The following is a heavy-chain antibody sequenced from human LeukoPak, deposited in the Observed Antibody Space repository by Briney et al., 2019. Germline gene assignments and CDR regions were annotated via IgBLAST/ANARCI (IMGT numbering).Heavy chain of an antibody. Sequence: PSETLSLTCAVSGGSISSAGYSWSWIRQPPGKGLEWIGYIYHSGSTYYNPSLRSRVTISVDRSKNQFSLKLSSVTAADTAVYYCARVAAADWYFDLWGRGTLVTVPS. CDR3: ARVAAADWYFDL. CDR2: IYHSGST. V-gene: IGHV4-30-2*01. J-gene: IGHJ2*01. CDR1: GGSISSAGYS. D-gene: IGHD6-13*01.